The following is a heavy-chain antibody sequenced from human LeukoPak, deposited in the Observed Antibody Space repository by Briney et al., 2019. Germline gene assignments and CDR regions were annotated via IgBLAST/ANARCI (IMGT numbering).Heavy chain of an antibody. CDR1: GFTFSSYA. D-gene: IGHD6-19*01. CDR3: ASSRLSGWYDGDY. J-gene: IGHJ4*02. V-gene: IGHV3-30-3*01. Sequence: GGSLRLSCAASGFTFSSYAMHWVRQAPGKGLEWVAVISYDGSNKYYADSVKGRFTISRDNSKNTLYLQMNSLRAEDTAVYYCASSRLSGWYDGDYWGQGTLVTVSS. CDR2: ISYDGSNK.